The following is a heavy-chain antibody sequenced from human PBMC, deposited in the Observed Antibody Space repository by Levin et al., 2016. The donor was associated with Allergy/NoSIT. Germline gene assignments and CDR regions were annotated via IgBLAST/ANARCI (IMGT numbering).Heavy chain of an antibody. CDR2: IKSKTDGGTT. Sequence: GESLKISCAASGLTFTNAWMSWVRQLPGKGLEWAGRIKSKTDGGTTDYPAPVRGRFTISRDDSENTVYLQMNSLKIEDTAVYYCTTGGDYGTHRGVAGSTSHWGQGTLVTVSP. D-gene: IGHD4-17*01. CDR1: GLTFTNAW. CDR3: TTGGDYGTHRGVAGSTSH. V-gene: IGHV3-15*01. J-gene: IGHJ4*02.